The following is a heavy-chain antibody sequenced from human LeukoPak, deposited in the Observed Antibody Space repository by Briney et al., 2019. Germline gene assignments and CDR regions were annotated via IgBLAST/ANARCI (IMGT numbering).Heavy chain of an antibody. J-gene: IGHJ4*02. D-gene: IGHD5-24*01. Sequence: SETLSLTCTVSGGSISSYYWSWIGQPPGKGLEWIGYIDYSGSTNYNPSLKSRVNISVDTSKNQFSLKLSSVTAADTAVYYCASYRDGYNYFDYWGQGTLVTVSS. V-gene: IGHV4-59*08. CDR2: IDYSGST. CDR3: ASYRDGYNYFDY. CDR1: GGSISSYY.